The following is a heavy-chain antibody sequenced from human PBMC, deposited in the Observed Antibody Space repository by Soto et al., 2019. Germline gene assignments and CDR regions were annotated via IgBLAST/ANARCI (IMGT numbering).Heavy chain of an antibody. J-gene: IGHJ3*01. Sequence: QITLKESGPTVVKPTQTLTLTCTFSGFSLAADGVGVGWIRQPPGKALEWLALIYCDDDTRYSPTLKTRLTISKDISKSLVVLTLTDMDPVDAGTYFCVHHVTGGAFDVWGQGSRVTVS. CDR1: GFSLAADGVG. CDR3: VHHVTGGAFDV. V-gene: IGHV2-5*02. CDR2: IYCDDDT. D-gene: IGHD4-4*01.